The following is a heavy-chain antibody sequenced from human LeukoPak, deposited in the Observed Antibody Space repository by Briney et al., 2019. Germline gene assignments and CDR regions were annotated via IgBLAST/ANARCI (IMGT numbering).Heavy chain of an antibody. J-gene: IGHJ4*02. CDR2: IYYSGST. CDR1: GGSISSGDYY. V-gene: IGHV4-30-4*08. Sequence: SETLYLTCTVSGGSISSGDYYWSWIRQPPGKGLEWIGYIYYSGSTYYNPSLKSRVTISVDTSKNQFSLKLSSVTAADTAVYYCARENCGGDCYTDYWGQGTLVTVSS. CDR3: ARENCGGDCYTDY. D-gene: IGHD2-21*01.